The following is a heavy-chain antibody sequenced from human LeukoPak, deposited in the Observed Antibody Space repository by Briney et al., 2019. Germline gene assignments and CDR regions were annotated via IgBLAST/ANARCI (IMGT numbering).Heavy chain of an antibody. V-gene: IGHV4-39*01. J-gene: IGHJ4*02. Sequence: SETLSLTCTVSGGSISSSRYYWGWIRQPPGKGLEWIRSNNYSGSTNYNPSRKGRVTISVDTSKNQLSLKPSSVTAADTAVYSSASGGGSGDYVDYWGQGTLVTVSS. D-gene: IGHD2-8*02. CDR3: ASGGGSGDYVDY. CDR2: NNYSGST. CDR1: GGSISSSRYY.